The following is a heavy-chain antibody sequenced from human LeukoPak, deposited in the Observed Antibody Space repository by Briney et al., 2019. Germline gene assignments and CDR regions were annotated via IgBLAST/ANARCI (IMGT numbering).Heavy chain of an antibody. V-gene: IGHV4-31*03. Sequence: PSETLSLTCTVSGGSIGSGGYYWSWIRQHPGKGLEWIGYIYYSGSTYYNPSLKSRVTIAVDRSKNQFSLKLSSVTAAGTAVYYCARGPYDYGDYVSLEYFDYWGQGTLVTVSP. CDR1: GGSIGSGGYY. CDR3: ARGPYDYGDYVSLEYFDY. J-gene: IGHJ4*02. CDR2: IYYSGST. D-gene: IGHD4-17*01.